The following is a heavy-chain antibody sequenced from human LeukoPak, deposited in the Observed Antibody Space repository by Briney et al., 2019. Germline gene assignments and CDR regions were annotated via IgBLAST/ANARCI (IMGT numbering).Heavy chain of an antibody. Sequence: PGGSLRLSCAASGFTFCSYWMSWVRQAPGKGLEWVANIKQDGSEKYYVDSVRGRFTISRDNSKNTLYVQMNSLRAEDTAVYYCAKQFLWFGELSHFDYWGQGTLVTVSS. J-gene: IGHJ4*02. D-gene: IGHD3-10*01. V-gene: IGHV3-7*01. CDR1: GFTFCSYW. CDR3: AKQFLWFGELSHFDY. CDR2: IKQDGSEK.